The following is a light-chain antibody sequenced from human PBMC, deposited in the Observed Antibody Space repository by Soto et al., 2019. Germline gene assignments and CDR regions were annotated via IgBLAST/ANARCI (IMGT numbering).Light chain of an antibody. J-gene: IGKJ1*01. Sequence: EIVLTQSPGTLSLSPGERATLSCRASQSVSSSYLAWYQQNRGQAPRLLIYGASSRAPGIPDRFGDSGSGTDFTLTISRLEPEEFAVYYCQQHGSSRWTFCQGTTADI. CDR3: QQHGSSRWT. CDR1: QSVSSSY. CDR2: GAS. V-gene: IGKV3-20*01.